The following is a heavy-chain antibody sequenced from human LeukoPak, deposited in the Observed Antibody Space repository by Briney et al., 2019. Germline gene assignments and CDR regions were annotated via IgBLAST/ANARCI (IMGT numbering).Heavy chain of an antibody. Sequence: GGSLRLSCVASGFNLASNWMHWVRQTPGKGLMWVSRINSGGSGTSYADSVEGRFTISRDNAKNTLYLQMNNLRAEDTAMYYCASSLGPLTEYWGQGTLVTVSS. V-gene: IGHV3-74*01. J-gene: IGHJ4*01. D-gene: IGHD7-27*01. CDR1: GFNLASNW. CDR2: INSGGSGT. CDR3: ASSLGPLTEY.